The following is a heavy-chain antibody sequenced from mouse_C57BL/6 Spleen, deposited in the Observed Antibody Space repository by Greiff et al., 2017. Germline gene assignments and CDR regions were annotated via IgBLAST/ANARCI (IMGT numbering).Heavy chain of an antibody. V-gene: IGHV1-19*01. CDR3: ARAVNPKAQAHFDD. D-gene: IGHD3-2*02. CDR1: GYTFTDYY. Sequence: EVQRVESGPVLVKPGASVKMSCKASGYTFTDYYMNWVKQSHGKSLEWIGVIHPYNGGTSYNQKFKGKATLTVDKSSSTAYMELNSLTSEDSAVYYCARAVNPKAQAHFDDWGQGTTRTVSS. CDR2: IHPYNGGT. J-gene: IGHJ2*01.